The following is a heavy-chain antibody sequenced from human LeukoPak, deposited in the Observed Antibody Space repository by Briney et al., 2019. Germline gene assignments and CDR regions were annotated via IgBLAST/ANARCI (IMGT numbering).Heavy chain of an antibody. D-gene: IGHD3-22*01. CDR1: GYTLTELS. CDR2: FDPEDGET. J-gene: IGHJ4*02. Sequence: RASVKVSCKVSGYTLTELSMHWVRQAPGKGLEWMGGFDPEDGETIYAQKFQGRVTMTEDTSTDTAYMELSSLRSEGTAVYYCAADYYDSSGYYVYDCWGQGTLVTVSS. CDR3: AADYYDSSGYYVYDC. V-gene: IGHV1-24*01.